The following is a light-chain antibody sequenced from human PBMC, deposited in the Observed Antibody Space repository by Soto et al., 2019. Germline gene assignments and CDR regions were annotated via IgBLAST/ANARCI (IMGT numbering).Light chain of an antibody. Sequence: DIQMTQSPSTLSASVGDRVTITCRASQSISSWLAWYQQKPGKAPNLLIYKASSLESGVPSRFSGSGSGTEFTLTISSLQPDDFATYYCQHWTDYSWTFGQGTKVEVK. V-gene: IGKV1-5*03. J-gene: IGKJ1*01. CDR2: KAS. CDR1: QSISSW. CDR3: QHWTDYSWT.